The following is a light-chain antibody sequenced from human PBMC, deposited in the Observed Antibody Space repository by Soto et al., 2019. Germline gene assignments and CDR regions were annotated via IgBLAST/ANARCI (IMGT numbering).Light chain of an antibody. Sequence: DIQLTQSPSSLSASVGDRITITCRSSQSISRYLNWYQQRPGTAPKVLIFGANSLQSGAPSRFRGSGSGTEFTLTISSLKPEDFATYYCQQNYGTPGTFGQGTKVDVK. CDR2: GAN. CDR3: QQNYGTPGT. J-gene: IGKJ1*01. V-gene: IGKV1-39*01. CDR1: QSISRY.